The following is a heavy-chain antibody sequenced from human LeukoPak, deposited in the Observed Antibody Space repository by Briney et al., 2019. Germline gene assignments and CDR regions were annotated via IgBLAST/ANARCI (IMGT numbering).Heavy chain of an antibody. CDR2: IKSKTDGGTT. Sequence: GGSLRLSCAASGFTFSNAWMNWVRQAPGKGLEWVGRIKSKTDGGTTDYAAPVKGRFTISRDNAKNSLYLQMNSLRDEDTAVYYCARDSSSWYHASFDTWGQGTMVTVSS. V-gene: IGHV3-15*07. CDR3: ARDSSSWYHASFDT. CDR1: GFTFSNAW. D-gene: IGHD6-13*01. J-gene: IGHJ3*02.